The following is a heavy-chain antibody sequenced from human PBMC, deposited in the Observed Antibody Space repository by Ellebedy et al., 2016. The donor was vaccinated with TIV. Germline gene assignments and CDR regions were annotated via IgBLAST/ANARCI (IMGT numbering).Heavy chain of an antibody. CDR2: IIPIFGTA. Sequence: AASVKVSCKASGGTFSSYAISWVRQAPGQGLEWMGGIIPIFGTANYAQKFQGRVTITADESTSTAYMELSSLRSEDTAVYYCARPMTTVTPRGYFDNWGQGTLVTVAS. J-gene: IGHJ4*02. CDR3: ARPMTTVTPRGYFDN. D-gene: IGHD4-17*01. V-gene: IGHV1-69*13. CDR1: GGTFSSYA.